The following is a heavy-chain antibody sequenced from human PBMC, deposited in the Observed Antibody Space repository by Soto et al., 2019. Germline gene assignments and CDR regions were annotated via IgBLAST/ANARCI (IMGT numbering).Heavy chain of an antibody. Sequence: QAQLMQSGAEVKKPGSSVKVSCKASGGTFSGYAINWVRQAPGQGLEWMGGIIPLLGITDYGEKFQGRITIAADESTGTAYIDLRGLGSEDTAVYYCARDPRSITGTTSSEDFQHWGQGTLVSVSS. CDR2: IIPLLGIT. V-gene: IGHV1-69*01. J-gene: IGHJ1*01. CDR1: GGTFSGYA. CDR3: ARDPRSITGTTSSEDFQH. D-gene: IGHD1-20*01.